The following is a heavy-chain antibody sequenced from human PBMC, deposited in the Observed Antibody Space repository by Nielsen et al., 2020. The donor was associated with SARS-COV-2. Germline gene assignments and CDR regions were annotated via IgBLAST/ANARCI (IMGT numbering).Heavy chain of an antibody. CDR2: IVSGGST. CDR3: ARGSGYSSGPSEV. V-gene: IGHV3-53*04. D-gene: IGHD6-19*01. Sequence: GESLKISCAASGFTFSNYGMNWVRQAPGKGLEWVSVIVSGGSTYYADSVKGRFVIFRHTSQNMIYLQMNSLRPEDTAVYYCARGSGYSSGPSEVWGQGTTVTVSS. J-gene: IGHJ6*02. CDR1: GFTFSNYG.